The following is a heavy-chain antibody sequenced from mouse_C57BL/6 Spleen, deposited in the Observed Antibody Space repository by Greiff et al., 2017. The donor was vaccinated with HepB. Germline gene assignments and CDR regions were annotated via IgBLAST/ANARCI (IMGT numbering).Heavy chain of an antibody. D-gene: IGHD3-2*02. J-gene: IGHJ2*01. Sequence: QVQLQQSGAELVKPGASVKMSCKASGYTFTSYWITWVKQRPGQGLEWIGDIYPGSGSTNYNEKFKSKATLTVDTSSSTAYMQLSSLTSEDSAVYYCARKRGSSGPYFDYWGQGTTLTVSS. CDR1: GYTFTSYW. V-gene: IGHV1-55*01. CDR3: ARKRGSSGPYFDY. CDR2: IYPGSGST.